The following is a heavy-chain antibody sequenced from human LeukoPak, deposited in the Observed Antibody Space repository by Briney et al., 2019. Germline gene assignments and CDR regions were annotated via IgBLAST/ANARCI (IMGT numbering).Heavy chain of an antibody. CDR1: GYIFTNYW. J-gene: IGHJ3*02. Sequence: GESLKISCQVSGYIFTNYWIGWVRQMPGKGLEWMGRIDPSDSYTNYSPSFQGHVTISADKSSSTAYLQWSSLKASDTAMYYCARLEVVVVTPGRAAFDIWGQGTMVTVSS. D-gene: IGHD3-22*01. CDR3: ARLEVVVVTPGRAAFDI. V-gene: IGHV5-10-1*01. CDR2: IDPSDSYT.